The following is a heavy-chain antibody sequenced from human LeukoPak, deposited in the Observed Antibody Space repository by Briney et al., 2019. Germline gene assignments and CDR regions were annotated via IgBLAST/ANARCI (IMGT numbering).Heavy chain of an antibody. CDR2: IRYDGSNK. Sequence: AGGSLRLSCAASGFTFSSYGMHWVRQAPGKGLERVAFIRYDGSNKYYADSVKGRFTISRDNSKNTLYLQMNSLRAEDTAVYYCAKDVSSSWSSYYFDYWGQGTLVTVSS. J-gene: IGHJ4*02. D-gene: IGHD6-13*01. V-gene: IGHV3-30*02. CDR1: GFTFSSYG. CDR3: AKDVSSSWSSYYFDY.